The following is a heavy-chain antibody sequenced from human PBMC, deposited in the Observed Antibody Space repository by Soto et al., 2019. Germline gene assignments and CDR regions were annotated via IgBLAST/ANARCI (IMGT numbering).Heavy chain of an antibody. V-gene: IGHV1-3*01. Sequence: ASVKVSCKASGYTFTSYAMHWVRQAPGQRLEWMGWINAGNGNTKYSQKFQARVTITRDTSASTAYMELSSLRSEDTAVYYCARSIVVVTALDYWGQGTLVTVSS. D-gene: IGHD2-21*02. J-gene: IGHJ4*02. CDR1: GYTFTSYA. CDR3: ARSIVVVTALDY. CDR2: INAGNGNT.